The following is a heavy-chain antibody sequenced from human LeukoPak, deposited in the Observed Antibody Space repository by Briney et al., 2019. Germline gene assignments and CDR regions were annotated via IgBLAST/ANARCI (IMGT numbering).Heavy chain of an antibody. CDR3: AKSRVEWLPPTYPFDP. CDR1: GFTFSSYA. V-gene: IGHV3-23*01. Sequence: GGSLRLSCAASGFTFSSYAMSWVRQAPGKGLEWVSAISGSGGSTYYADSVKGRFTISRDNSKNTLYLQMNSLRAEDTAVYYCAKSRVEWLPPTYPFDPWGQGTLVTVSS. CDR2: ISGSGGST. D-gene: IGHD5-12*01. J-gene: IGHJ5*02.